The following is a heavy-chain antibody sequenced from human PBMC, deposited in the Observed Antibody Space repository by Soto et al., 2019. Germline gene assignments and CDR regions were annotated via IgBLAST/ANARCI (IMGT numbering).Heavy chain of an antibody. D-gene: IGHD2-21*02. CDR1: GFTFSSYE. V-gene: IGHV3-48*03. J-gene: IGHJ4*02. CDR3: ARIGTVLTPDDS. Sequence: PGGSLRLSCVGSGFTFSSYEMHWVRQAPGKGLEWVSYISSGGSTIFYGESVKGRFTVSRDNDRSSLYLQMNSLRVEDSGVYYCARIGTVLTPDDSWGQGTLVTVSS. CDR2: ISSGGSTI.